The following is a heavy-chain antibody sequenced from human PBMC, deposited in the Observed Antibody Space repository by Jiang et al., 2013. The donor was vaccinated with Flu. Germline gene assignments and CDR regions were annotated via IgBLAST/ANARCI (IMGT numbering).Heavy chain of an antibody. CDR1: GFTFSSYP. V-gene: IGHV3-48*01. CDR3: VRDDVYAFDY. Sequence: VQLVESGGVLVQPGGSLRLSCAASGFTFSSYPMNWVRQAPGKGLEWISHIRHSPDDIFYADSVRGRFTISRDNAKNSLYLQMNSLRAEDTAVYYCVRDDVYAFDYWGQGTLVTVSS. D-gene: IGHD5/OR15-5a*01. J-gene: IGHJ4*02. CDR2: IRHSPDDI.